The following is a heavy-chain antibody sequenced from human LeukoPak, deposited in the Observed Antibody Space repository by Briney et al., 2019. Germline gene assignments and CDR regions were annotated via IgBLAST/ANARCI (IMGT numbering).Heavy chain of an antibody. J-gene: IGHJ4*02. CDR3: ARELRLQAVGFDY. Sequence: ASVKVSCKASGYTFTSNGKSWVRQAPGQGLEWMGWISAYNGNRNYAQRLQGRVSMTTDTSTSTAYMELRSLRSDDTAVYYCARELRLQAVGFDYWGQGTLVTVSS. V-gene: IGHV1-18*01. CDR1: GYTFTSNG. CDR2: ISAYNGNR. D-gene: IGHD5-24*01.